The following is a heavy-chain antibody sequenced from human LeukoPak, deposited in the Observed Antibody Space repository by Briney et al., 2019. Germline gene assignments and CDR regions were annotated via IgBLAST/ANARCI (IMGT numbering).Heavy chain of an antibody. Sequence: AGGSLRLSCAASGFTFSSYWMYWVRQAPGKGPMWVSRINTDGTDRAHADSVVKGRFTISRDNAKNTLYLQMNSLRAEDTAVYYCARDFTPSKYYDSSAYYDYWGQGTLVTVSS. V-gene: IGHV3-74*03. CDR3: ARDFTPSKYYDSSAYYDY. J-gene: IGHJ4*02. CDR2: INTDGTDR. D-gene: IGHD3-22*01. CDR1: GFTFSSYW.